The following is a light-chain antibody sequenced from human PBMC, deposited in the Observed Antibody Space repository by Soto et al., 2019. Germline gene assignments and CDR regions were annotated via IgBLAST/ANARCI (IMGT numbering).Light chain of an antibody. Sequence: EIVMTQSPVTLSVSPGERATLSCRASQSVSSNLAWYQQKPGQPPTLLIYGASTRATGIPVRFSGSGSGTEFTLTISSLQSEDFAVYYCQQYNNCPPLTFGGGTKVEIK. CDR3: QQYNNCPPLT. CDR1: QSVSSN. V-gene: IGKV3-15*01. CDR2: GAS. J-gene: IGKJ4*01.